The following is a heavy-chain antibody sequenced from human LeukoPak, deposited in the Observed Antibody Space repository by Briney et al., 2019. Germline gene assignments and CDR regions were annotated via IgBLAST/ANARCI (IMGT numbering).Heavy chain of an antibody. CDR1: GFSLSTSGMC. J-gene: IGHJ5*02. D-gene: IGHD2-2*01. CDR2: IDWDDDK. Sequence: GSGPTLVNPTQTLTLTCTFSGFSLSTSGMCVSWIRQPPGKALEWLARIDWDDDKYYSTSLKTRLTISKDTSKNQVVLTMTNMDPVDTATYYCARGGSSTSCRNWFDPWGQGTLVTVSS. CDR3: ARGGSSTSCRNWFDP. V-gene: IGHV2-70*11.